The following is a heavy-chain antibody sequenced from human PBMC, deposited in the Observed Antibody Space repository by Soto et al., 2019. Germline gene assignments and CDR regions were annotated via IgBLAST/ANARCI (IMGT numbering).Heavy chain of an antibody. CDR2: ISYDGSNK. D-gene: IGHD2-15*01. J-gene: IGHJ6*02. CDR1: GFTSSSYA. V-gene: IGHV3-30-3*01. CDR3: ARDPIGYCSGGSCYSKHYYYYGMDV. Sequence: QVQLVESGGGVVQPGRSLRLSCAASGFTSSSYAMHWVRQAPGKGLEWVAVISYDGSNKYYADSVKGRFTISRDNSKNTLYRQMNSRRAEDTAVYYCARDPIGYCSGGSCYSKHYYYYGMDVWGQGTTVTAS.